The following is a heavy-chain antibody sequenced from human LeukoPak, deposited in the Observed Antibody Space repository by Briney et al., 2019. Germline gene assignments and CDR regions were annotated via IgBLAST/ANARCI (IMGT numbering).Heavy chain of an antibody. CDR3: ARESYSRGWYDY. V-gene: IGHV3-43*02. CDR2: ICGDGGSS. CDR1: GFIFHYYA. J-gene: IGHJ4*02. D-gene: IGHD6-19*01. Sequence: GGSLGRSGAAPGFIFHYYAKHWLRQAPGKGLEWVSLICGDGGSSLYTDSVEGRFTILRDKSKNFLYLQMTSLRSADTDLYYCARESYSRGWYDYWGQGTLVTVSS.